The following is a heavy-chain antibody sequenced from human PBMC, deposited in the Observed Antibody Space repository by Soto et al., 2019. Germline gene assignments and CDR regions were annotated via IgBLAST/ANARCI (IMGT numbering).Heavy chain of an antibody. V-gene: IGHV3-30*18. CDR3: AKATVSTGYYYAMDV. Sequence: PGGSLRLSCAASGFTFSSYGMYWVRQAPGKGLEWVALVSSERSNKHYADSVKGRFTISRDNSKNTLCLQMDSLRVEDTAVYYCAKATVSTGYYYAMDVWGQGTTVTVSS. CDR1: GFTFSSYG. D-gene: IGHD4-17*01. J-gene: IGHJ6*02. CDR2: VSSERSNK.